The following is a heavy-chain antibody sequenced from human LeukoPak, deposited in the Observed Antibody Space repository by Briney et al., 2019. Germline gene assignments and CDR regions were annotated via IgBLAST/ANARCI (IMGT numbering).Heavy chain of an antibody. Sequence: PSETLSLTCIISGASISSSAYYWGWIRQPPGKGLEWIGTIYYSGSTNYNPSLKSRVTISVDTSKNQFSLKLSSVTAADTAVYYCARRGIVGVHYWGQGTLVTVSS. CDR1: GASISSSAYY. D-gene: IGHD1-26*01. V-gene: IGHV4-39*07. J-gene: IGHJ4*02. CDR2: IYYSGST. CDR3: ARRGIVGVHY.